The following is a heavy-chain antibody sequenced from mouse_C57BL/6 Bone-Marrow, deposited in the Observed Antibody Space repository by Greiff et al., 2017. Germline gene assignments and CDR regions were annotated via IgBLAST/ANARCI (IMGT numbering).Heavy chain of an antibody. CDR3: ARKSDGYYETDAFAY. CDR1: GYTFTSYW. J-gene: IGHJ3*01. CDR2: IYPGSGST. D-gene: IGHD2-3*01. V-gene: IGHV1-55*01. Sequence: QVQLKQPGAELVKPGASVKMSCKASGYTFTSYWITWVKQRPGQGLEWIGDIYPGSGSTNYNEKFKSKATLTVDTSSSTAYMQLSSLTSEDSAVYYCARKSDGYYETDAFAYWGQGTLVTVSA.